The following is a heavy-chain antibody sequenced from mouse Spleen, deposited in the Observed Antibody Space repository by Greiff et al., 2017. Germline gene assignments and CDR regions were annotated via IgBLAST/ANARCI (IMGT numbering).Heavy chain of an antibody. CDR3: ARHEEGLRYWYFDV. J-gene: IGHJ1*03. CDR2: FYPGSGNI. CDR1: GYTFTEYS. Sequence: QVHVKQSGAELVKPGASVKLSCKASGYTFTEYSIHWVKQRPGQGLEWIGWFYPGSGNIKYNEKFKDKATLTADKSSSTVYMELSRLTSEDSAVYFCARHEEGLRYWYFDVWGTGTTVTVSS. V-gene: IGHV1-62-2*01. D-gene: IGHD1-1*01.